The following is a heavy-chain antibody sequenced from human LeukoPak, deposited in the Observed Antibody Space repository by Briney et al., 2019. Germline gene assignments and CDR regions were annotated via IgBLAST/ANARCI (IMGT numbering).Heavy chain of an antibody. CDR1: GYTFTSYY. Sequence: VSVKVSCKASGYTFTSYYMHWVRQAPGQGLEWMGIINPSGGSTSYAQKFQGRVTITRDTSTSTVYMELSSLRSEDTAVYYCARDSTGDLGGVGYWGQGTLVTVSS. CDR2: INPSGGST. D-gene: IGHD7-27*01. J-gene: IGHJ4*02. V-gene: IGHV1-46*01. CDR3: ARDSTGDLGGVGY.